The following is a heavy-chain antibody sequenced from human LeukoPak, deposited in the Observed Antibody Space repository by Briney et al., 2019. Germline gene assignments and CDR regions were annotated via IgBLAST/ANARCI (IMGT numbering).Heavy chain of an antibody. CDR3: ARGGGYSGYGGRLNFDY. V-gene: IGHV4-34*01. D-gene: IGHD5-12*01. CDR2: INHSGST. J-gene: IGHJ4*02. Sequence: SETLSLTCAVYGGSFSGYYWSWIRQPPGKGLEWIGEINHSGSTNYNPSLKSRVTISVDTSKNQFSLKLSSVTAADTAVYYCARGGGYSGYGGRLNFDYWGQGTLVTVSS. CDR1: GGSFSGYY.